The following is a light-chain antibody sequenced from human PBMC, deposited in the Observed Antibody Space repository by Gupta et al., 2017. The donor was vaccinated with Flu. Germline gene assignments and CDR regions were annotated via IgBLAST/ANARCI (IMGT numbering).Light chain of an antibody. V-gene: IGLV2-11*01. CDR1: SSDVGAYNY. CDR2: DVY. Sequence: QSALTQPRSVSGSPGQSVAISCTGTSSDVGAYNYVSWYQQHPGKAPKLIIYDVYKRPSGVPDRFTGSKSDNTASLTISGLQPEDEADYHCCSFGAASFFGGGTKLTVL. CDR3: CSFGAASF. J-gene: IGLJ2*01.